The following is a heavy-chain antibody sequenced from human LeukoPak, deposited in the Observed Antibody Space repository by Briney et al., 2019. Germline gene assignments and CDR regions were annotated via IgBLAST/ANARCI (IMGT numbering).Heavy chain of an antibody. CDR3: ARVRDSSGYWDL. CDR1: GGTFSSYA. J-gene: IGHJ5*02. CDR2: IIPIFGTA. Sequence: SVKVSCKASGGTFSSYAISWVRQAPGQGLEWMGGIIPIFGTANYAQKFQGRVTITTDESTSTAYMELSSLRPEDTAVYYCARVRDSSGYWDLWGQGTLVTVSS. D-gene: IGHD3-22*01. V-gene: IGHV1-69*05.